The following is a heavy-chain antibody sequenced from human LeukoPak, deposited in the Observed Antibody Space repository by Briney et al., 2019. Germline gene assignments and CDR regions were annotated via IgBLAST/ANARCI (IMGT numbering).Heavy chain of an antibody. CDR2: ISGSGGST. CDR1: GFTFSSYA. Sequence: PGGFLRLSCAASGFTFSSYAMSWVRQAPGKGLEWVSAISGSGGSTYYADSVKGRFTISRDNSKNTLYLQMNSLRAEDTAVYYCAKSHSSSWYFPYWGQGTLVTVSS. CDR3: AKSHSSSWYFPY. J-gene: IGHJ4*02. D-gene: IGHD6-13*01. V-gene: IGHV3-23*01.